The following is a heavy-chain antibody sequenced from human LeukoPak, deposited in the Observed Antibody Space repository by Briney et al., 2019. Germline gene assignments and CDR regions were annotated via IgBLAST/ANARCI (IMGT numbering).Heavy chain of an antibody. CDR1: GGSISSSSYY. CDR2: IYYSGSP. CDR3: ARVVRGYYGSGSYYKSNWFDP. Sequence: PSETLSLTCTVSGGSISSSSYYWGWIRQPPGKGLEWIGSIYYSGSPYYNPSLKSRVTISVDTSKKQFSLKLSSVTAADTAVYYCARVVRGYYGSGSYYKSNWFDPWGQGTLVTVSS. V-gene: IGHV4-39*01. D-gene: IGHD3-10*01. J-gene: IGHJ5*02.